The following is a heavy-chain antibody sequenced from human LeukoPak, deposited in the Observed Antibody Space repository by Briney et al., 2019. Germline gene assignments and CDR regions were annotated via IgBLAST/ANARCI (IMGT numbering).Heavy chain of an antibody. CDR2: ISGSGGST. D-gene: IGHD6-13*01. CDR3: AKGLIAAAGPD. Sequence: GGSLRLSCAASGFTFDDYGVSWVRQAPGKGLEWVSAISGSGGSTYYADSVKGRFTISRDNSKNTLYLQMNSLRAEDTAVYYCAKGLIAAAGPDWGQGTLVTVSS. J-gene: IGHJ4*02. CDR1: GFTFDDYG. V-gene: IGHV3-23*01.